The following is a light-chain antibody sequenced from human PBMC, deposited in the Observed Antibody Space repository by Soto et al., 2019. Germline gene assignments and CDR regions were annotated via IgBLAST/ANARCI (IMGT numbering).Light chain of an antibody. CDR3: RKCKTAHIT. CDR2: AAS. CDR1: QGINNS. V-gene: IGKV1-27*01. Sequence: IQMTQSPSSLSASVGDRVTITCRANQGINNSLAWFQQKPGKAPKSLIYAASTLQSGVPSRFSGSGSGTDFTLTISRMQNEEVANYYCRKCKTAHITFGGGTNLDIK. J-gene: IGKJ4*01.